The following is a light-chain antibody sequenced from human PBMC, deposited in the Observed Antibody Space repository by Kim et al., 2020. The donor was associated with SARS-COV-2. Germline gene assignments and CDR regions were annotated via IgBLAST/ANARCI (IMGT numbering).Light chain of an antibody. J-gene: IGKJ5*01. Sequence: PGERATRPRRARQSVCSYLAWYQQKPGQAPRLLIYDASNRATGNPGRFRGSGSGTDFTLTISSLELEDFAGYYWQQRSNWLSITFGQGTRLENK. CDR2: DAS. CDR3: QQRSNWLSIT. V-gene: IGKV3-11*01. CDR1: QSVCSY.